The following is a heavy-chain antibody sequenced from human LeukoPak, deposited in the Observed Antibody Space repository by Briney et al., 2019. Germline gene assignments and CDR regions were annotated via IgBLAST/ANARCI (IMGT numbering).Heavy chain of an antibody. CDR2: IHPSSGAT. D-gene: IGHD3-3*01. CDR1: GYTFIAYH. Sequence: GASVKVSCKASGYTFIAYHMHWVRQAPGQGLEWMGRIHPSSGATNYAQRFQGRVTLTRDTSINTAYMELSRLTSDDTAVYYCARDLRVGEFYDFWSGYPQDYYYYGMDVWGQGTTVTVSS. CDR3: ARDLRVGEFYDFWSGYPQDYYYYGMDV. J-gene: IGHJ6*02. V-gene: IGHV1-2*06.